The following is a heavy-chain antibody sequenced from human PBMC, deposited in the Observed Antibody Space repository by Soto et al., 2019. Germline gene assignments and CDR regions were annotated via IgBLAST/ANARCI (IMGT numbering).Heavy chain of an antibody. Sequence: CGSLRLSCAASRISFSAYWMSWVRQAPGKGLEWVANIKPDGSDKYYVDSVKGRFSISRDNVKDLLYLEMNSLRPDDTAIYYCASSLGETHGFWGQGTLVTVAA. D-gene: IGHD1-26*01. CDR3: ASSLGETHGF. CDR2: IKPDGSDK. J-gene: IGHJ4*02. CDR1: RISFSAYW. V-gene: IGHV3-7*03.